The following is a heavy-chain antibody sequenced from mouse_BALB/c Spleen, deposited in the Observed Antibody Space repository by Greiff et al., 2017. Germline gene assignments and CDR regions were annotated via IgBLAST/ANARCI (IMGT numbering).Heavy chain of an antibody. J-gene: IGHJ2*01. D-gene: IGHD4-1*01. Sequence: QVQLKESGAELARPGASVKLSCKASGYTFTSYWMQWVKQRPGQGLEWIGAIYPGDGDTRYTQKFKGKATLTADKSSSTAYMQLSSLASEDSAVYYCARGAGTLFDYWGQGTTLTVSS. CDR3: ARGAGTLFDY. CDR1: GYTFTSYW. V-gene: IGHV1-87*01. CDR2: IYPGDGDT.